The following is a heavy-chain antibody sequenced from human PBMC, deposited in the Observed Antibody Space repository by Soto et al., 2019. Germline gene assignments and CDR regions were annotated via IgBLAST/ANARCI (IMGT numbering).Heavy chain of an antibody. Sequence: PSETLSLPCTVSGGSISSYYWSWIRQPPGKGLEWIGYIYYSGSTNYNPSLKSRVTISVDTSKNQFSLKLGSVTAADSFVYYCARLRIAAAGTWFDYWGQGTLVTVSS. J-gene: IGHJ4*02. CDR3: ARLRIAAAGTWFDY. CDR2: IYYSGST. CDR1: GGSISSYY. V-gene: IGHV4-59*08. D-gene: IGHD6-13*01.